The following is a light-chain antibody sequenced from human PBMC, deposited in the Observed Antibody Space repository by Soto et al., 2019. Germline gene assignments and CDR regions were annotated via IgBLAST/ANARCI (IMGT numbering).Light chain of an antibody. V-gene: IGKV3-15*01. CDR3: QQYNNWPSIT. CDR2: GAS. CDR1: QSVSSY. J-gene: IGKJ5*01. Sequence: EIVLTQSPATLSLSPGERATLYCRASQSVSSYLAWHQQKPGQAPRLLIYGASTRATGIPARFSGRGSGTEFTLTISSLQSEDFAVYYCQQYNNWPSITFGQGTRLEIK.